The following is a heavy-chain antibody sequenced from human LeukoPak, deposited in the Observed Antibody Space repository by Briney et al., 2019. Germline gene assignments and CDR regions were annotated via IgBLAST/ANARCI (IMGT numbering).Heavy chain of an antibody. Sequence: SGGSLRLSCTASGITFTNYWMHWVRQAPGKGLVWVPHINMVGSHTTYADSVKGRFTISRDNAKSTLYLQLNSLRAEDTAVYYCATDDYRGLGYWGQGTLVTVSS. CDR1: GITFTNYW. CDR2: INMVGSHT. J-gene: IGHJ4*02. CDR3: ATDDYRGLGY. D-gene: IGHD4-11*01. V-gene: IGHV3-74*01.